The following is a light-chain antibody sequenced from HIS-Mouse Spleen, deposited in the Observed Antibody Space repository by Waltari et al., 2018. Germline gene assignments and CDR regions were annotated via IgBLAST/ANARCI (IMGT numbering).Light chain of an antibody. J-gene: IGLJ2*01. CDR3: SSYTSSSTEV. Sequence: QSALTQPAHVYGSPGTSITIPCPGTRRDGGGYHAVYWYQQPPGKAPQLMIYDVSNRPSGVSNRFSGSKSGNTASLTISGLQAEDEADYYCSSYTSSSTEVFGGGTKLTVL. CDR2: DVS. CDR1: RRDGGGYHA. V-gene: IGLV2-14*03.